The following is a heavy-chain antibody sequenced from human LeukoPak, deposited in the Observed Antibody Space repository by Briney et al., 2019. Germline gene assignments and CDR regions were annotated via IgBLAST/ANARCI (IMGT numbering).Heavy chain of an antibody. CDR2: ISSDGSDK. Sequence: GGSLRLSCACSGFTFSTYSIHWVRQAPGKGLEWVVVISSDGSDKYHADSVKGRFTISRDNSKNTLYLQMNSLRAEDTAVYYCARGARNGGAFDIWGQGTMVTVSS. J-gene: IGHJ3*02. D-gene: IGHD2-8*01. V-gene: IGHV3-30-3*01. CDR3: ARGARNGGAFDI. CDR1: GFTFSTYS.